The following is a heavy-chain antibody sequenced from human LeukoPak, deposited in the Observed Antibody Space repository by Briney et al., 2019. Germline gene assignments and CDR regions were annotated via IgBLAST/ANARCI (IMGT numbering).Heavy chain of an antibody. D-gene: IGHD5-12*01. J-gene: IGHJ4*02. V-gene: IGHV3-30-3*01. Sequence: GGSLRLSCAASGFTFSSYAMHWVRQAPGKGLEWVAVISYDGSNKYYADSVKGRFTISRDNSKNTLYLQMNSLRAEDTAVYYCPADIVAEDYFDYWGQGTLVTVSS. CDR1: GFTFSSYA. CDR3: PADIVAEDYFDY. CDR2: ISYDGSNK.